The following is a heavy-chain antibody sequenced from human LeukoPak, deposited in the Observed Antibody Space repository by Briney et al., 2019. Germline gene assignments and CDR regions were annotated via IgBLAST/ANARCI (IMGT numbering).Heavy chain of an antibody. D-gene: IGHD6-13*01. CDR1: GGSIVRNY. V-gene: IGHV4-59*01. CDR2: IYYSGST. J-gene: IGHJ6*03. Sequence: MSSETLSLTCTVSGGSIVRNYWSWIRQPPGKGLEWIGYIYYSGSTNYNPSLKSRVTISVDTSKNQFSLKLSSVTAADTAVYYCARDVGGVYYYMDVWGKGTTVTVSS. CDR3: ARDVGGVYYYMDV.